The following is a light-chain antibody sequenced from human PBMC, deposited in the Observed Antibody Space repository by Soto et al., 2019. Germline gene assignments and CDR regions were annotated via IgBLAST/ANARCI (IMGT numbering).Light chain of an antibody. CDR2: KVS. J-gene: IGLJ3*02. CDR1: SSDVGDGDF. V-gene: IGLV2-14*01. Sequence: QSALTQHASVSGSPRQSITISCTGTSSDVGDGDFVSWYQQRPGNAPKLMIYKVSNRPSGVSNRFSGSKSGNTASLTISGLQAEDEADYYCCSYTRSYTWVFGGGTKVTVL. CDR3: CSYTRSYTWV.